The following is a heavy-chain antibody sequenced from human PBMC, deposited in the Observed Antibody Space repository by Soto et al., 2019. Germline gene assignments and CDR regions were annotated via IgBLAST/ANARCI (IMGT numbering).Heavy chain of an antibody. V-gene: IGHV1-18*01. CDR1: GYTFTSYG. Sequence: GASVKVSCKASGYTFTSYGISWVRQAPGQGPEWMGWISAYNGNTNYAQRFEGRVTMTTDTSTSTAYMELGSLSSVTAADTAVYYCARRNSNYENDGPFLYYMDVWGKGTTVTVSS. D-gene: IGHD4-4*01. CDR2: ISAYNGNT. J-gene: IGHJ6*03. CDR3: ARRNSNYENDGPFLYYMDV.